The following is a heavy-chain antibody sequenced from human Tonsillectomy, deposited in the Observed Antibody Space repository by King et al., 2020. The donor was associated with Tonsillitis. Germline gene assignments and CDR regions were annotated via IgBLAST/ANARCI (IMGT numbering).Heavy chain of an antibody. CDR3: ASPVRTAAGTRYFDS. J-gene: IGHJ4*02. D-gene: IGHD6-13*01. V-gene: IGHV4-39*01. Sequence: LQLXEXGPGXVKPSETLSLTCTVSGGSISSSSYYWGWIRQPPGKGLDWIGSIFSGGYTYYNPSLKSRVTISVDTSKNQISLKLNSVTAADTAVYYCASPVRTAAGTRYFDSWGQGTLVTVSS. CDR1: GGSISSSSYY. CDR2: IFSGGYT.